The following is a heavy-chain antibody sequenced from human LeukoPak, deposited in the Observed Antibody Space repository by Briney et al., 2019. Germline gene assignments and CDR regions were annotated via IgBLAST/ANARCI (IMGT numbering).Heavy chain of an antibody. CDR3: ARVRGYSYGLSAAFDI. J-gene: IGHJ3*02. Sequence: ASVKVSCKASGYTFTGSYMHWVRQAPGQGLEWMGWINPNSGGTNYAQKFQGRVTMTRDTSISTAYMELSRLRSDDTAVYYCARVRGYSYGLSAAFDIWGQGTMVTVSS. D-gene: IGHD5-18*01. CDR2: INPNSGGT. V-gene: IGHV1-2*02. CDR1: GYTFTGSY.